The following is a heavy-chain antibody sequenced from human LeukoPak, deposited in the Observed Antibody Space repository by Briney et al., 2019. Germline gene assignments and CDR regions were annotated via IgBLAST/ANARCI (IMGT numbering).Heavy chain of an antibody. V-gene: IGHV3-30*02. Sequence: PGGSLRLSCAASGFIFSSYGMHWVRQTPGKGLEWVAFIRYDGSNKYYADSVKGRFTISRDNSENTMYLQMNSLRAEDTAVYYCARDQVSWGQGTLVTVSS. D-gene: IGHD1-14*01. J-gene: IGHJ5*02. CDR1: GFIFSSYG. CDR3: ARDQVS. CDR2: IRYDGSNK.